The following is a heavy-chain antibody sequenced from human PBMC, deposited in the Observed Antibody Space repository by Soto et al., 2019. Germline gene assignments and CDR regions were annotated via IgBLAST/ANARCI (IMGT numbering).Heavy chain of an antibody. V-gene: IGHV4-4*02. Sequence: SDALSFTCGVSGVSICSCGCGSGVREPPGKELEWIGEIYHSGSTNYNPSLKSRVTISVDKSKNQFSLKLSSVTAADTAVYYCARAGRYCSGGSCYSGGAYYYGMDVWGQGTTVT. CDR2: IYHSGST. CDR3: ARAGRYCSGGSCYSGGAYYYGMDV. CDR1: GVSICSCGC. J-gene: IGHJ6*02. D-gene: IGHD2-15*01.